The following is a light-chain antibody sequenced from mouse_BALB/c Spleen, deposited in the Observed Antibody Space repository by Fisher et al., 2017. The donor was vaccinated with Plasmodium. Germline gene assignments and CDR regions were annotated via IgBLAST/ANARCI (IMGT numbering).Light chain of an antibody. CDR2: TVS. CDR3: WQGTHLWT. Sequence: LTQSPLSLPVSLGDQVSISCRSSHSLVYSNGNTYLHWYLQKPGQSPKVLIYTVSNRFSGVPDRFSGSGSGTDFTLKISRVEAEDLGVYYCWQGTHLWTFGGGTKLEIK. CDR1: HSLVYSNGNTY. J-gene: IGKJ1*01. V-gene: IGKV1-110*01.